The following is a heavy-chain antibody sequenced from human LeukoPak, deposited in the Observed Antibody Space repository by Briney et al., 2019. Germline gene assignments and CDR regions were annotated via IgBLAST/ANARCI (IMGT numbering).Heavy chain of an antibody. Sequence: SVKVSCKASGGTFSSYAISWVRQAPGQGLEWMGGIIPIFGTANYAQKFRGRVTITADKSTSTAYMELSSLRSGDTAVYYCVLFVYYDSSGYSSTDAFDIWGQGTMVTVSS. V-gene: IGHV1-69*06. CDR3: VLFVYYDSSGYSSTDAFDI. CDR1: GGTFSSYA. J-gene: IGHJ3*02. CDR2: IIPIFGTA. D-gene: IGHD3-22*01.